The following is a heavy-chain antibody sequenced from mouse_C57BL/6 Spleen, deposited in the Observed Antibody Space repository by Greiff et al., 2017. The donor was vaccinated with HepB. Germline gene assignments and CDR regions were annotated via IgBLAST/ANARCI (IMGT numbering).Heavy chain of an antibody. J-gene: IGHJ2*01. Sequence: VQLQQSGAELARPGASVKLSCKASGYTFTSYGISWVKQRTGQGLEWIGEIYPRSGNTYYNEKFKGKATLTADKSSSTAYMELRSLTSEDSAVYFCARVGYYGSRPWYFDYWGQGTTLTVSS. CDR2: IYPRSGNT. CDR3: ARVGYYGSRPWYFDY. CDR1: GYTFTSYG. V-gene: IGHV1-81*01. D-gene: IGHD1-1*01.